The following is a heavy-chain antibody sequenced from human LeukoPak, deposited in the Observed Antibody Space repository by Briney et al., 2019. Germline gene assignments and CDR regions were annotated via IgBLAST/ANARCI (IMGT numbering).Heavy chain of an antibody. CDR2: IYYTGCT. V-gene: IGHV4-59*01. D-gene: IGHD3-22*01. Sequence: SETLSLTCTVSGGSISNYYWNWIRQPPGKGLEWIGYIYYTGCTNYNPSLKSRVTISVDTSKNQFSLKLRSVTAADTAVYYCTRWYYDSSGYRYFDYWGQGILVTVSS. J-gene: IGHJ4*02. CDR3: TRWYYDSSGYRYFDY. CDR1: GGSISNYY.